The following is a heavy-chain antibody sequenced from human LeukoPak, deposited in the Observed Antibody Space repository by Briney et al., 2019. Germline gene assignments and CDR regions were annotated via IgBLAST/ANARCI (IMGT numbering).Heavy chain of an antibody. CDR3: ASLRGVPAAPLDF. J-gene: IGHJ4*02. CDR1: GFTFSSYA. CDR2: IKQDGSEK. Sequence: GGSLRLSCAASGFTFSSYAMSWVRQAPGRGLEWVANIKQDGSEKYYVDSVKGRFTISRDNAKNSLYLQMNSLRAEDTAVYYCASLRGVPAAPLDFWGQGTLVTVSS. D-gene: IGHD2-2*01. V-gene: IGHV3-7*01.